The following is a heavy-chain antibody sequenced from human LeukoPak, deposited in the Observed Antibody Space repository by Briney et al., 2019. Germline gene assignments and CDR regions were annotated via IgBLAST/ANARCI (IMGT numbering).Heavy chain of an antibody. V-gene: IGHV3-9*01. D-gene: IGHD1-1*01. CDR2: ISWNSGSI. CDR3: TTANDGL. CDR1: GFTFDDYA. J-gene: IGHJ2*01. Sequence: GGSLRLSCAASGFTFDDYAMHWVRQAPGKGLEWVSGISWNSGSIGYADSVKGRFTISRDNAKNSLYLQMNNLRAEDTAVYYCTTANDGLWGRGTVVTVSS.